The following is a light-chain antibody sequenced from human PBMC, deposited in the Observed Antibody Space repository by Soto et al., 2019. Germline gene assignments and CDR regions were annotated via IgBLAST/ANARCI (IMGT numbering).Light chain of an antibody. CDR1: QSVSAW. J-gene: IGKJ1*01. CDR3: QQYYTSSLWP. V-gene: IGKV1-5*03. CDR2: KAS. Sequence: DIQMTQSPFTLSATVGDRVTITCRASQSVSAWLAWYQQKPGKAPKLLIYKASSLESGVPSRFSGSGSGTEFTLTISSLQPDDSAIYYCQQYYTSSLWPFGQGTKVDIK.